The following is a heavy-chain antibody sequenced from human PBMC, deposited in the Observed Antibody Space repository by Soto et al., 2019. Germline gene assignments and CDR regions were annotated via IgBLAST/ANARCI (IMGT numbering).Heavy chain of an antibody. D-gene: IGHD4-17*01. V-gene: IGHV3-30-3*01. Sequence: QVQLVESGGGVVQPGRSLRLSCAASGFTFSSYAMHWVRQAPGKGLEWVAVISYDGSNKYYADSVKGRFTISRDNSKNTLYLQMNILRAEDTAVYYGARDLTVTDRPYGMDVWGQGTTVTVSS. CDR1: GFTFSSYA. CDR2: ISYDGSNK. J-gene: IGHJ6*02. CDR3: ARDLTVTDRPYGMDV.